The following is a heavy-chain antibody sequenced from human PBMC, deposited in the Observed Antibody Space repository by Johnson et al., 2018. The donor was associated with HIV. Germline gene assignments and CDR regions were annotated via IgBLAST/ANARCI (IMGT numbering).Heavy chain of an antibody. D-gene: IGHD3-10*01. Sequence: VQLVESGGGLVQPGGSRRLSCAASGFTFSSHWMHWVRQAPGKGLVWVSRISNDGSSTNYADSVKGRFTISRDNAENTLYLQMNSLRAEDTAVYYCAKVGSYYPSTGGNAFDIWGQGTMVTVSS. CDR2: ISNDGSST. CDR1: GFTFSSHW. J-gene: IGHJ3*02. V-gene: IGHV3-74*01. CDR3: AKVGSYYPSTGGNAFDI.